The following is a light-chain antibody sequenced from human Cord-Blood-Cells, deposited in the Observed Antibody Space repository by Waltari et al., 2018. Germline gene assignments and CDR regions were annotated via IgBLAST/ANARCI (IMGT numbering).Light chain of an antibody. CDR1: SRDVGSYNL. CDR2: EGS. J-gene: IGLJ1*01. V-gene: IGLV2-23*01. CDR3: CSYAGSSTYV. Sequence: QSALTQPASVSGSPGPSIPIPCTGTSRDVGSYNLVSWYQQHPGKAPKLMIYEGSKRPSGVSNRFSGSKSGNTASLTISGLQAEDEADYYCCSYAGSSTYVFGTGTKVTVL.